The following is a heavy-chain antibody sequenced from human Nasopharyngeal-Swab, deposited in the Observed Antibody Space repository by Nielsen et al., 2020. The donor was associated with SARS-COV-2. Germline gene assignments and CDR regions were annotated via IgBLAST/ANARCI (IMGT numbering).Heavy chain of an antibody. D-gene: IGHD4/OR15-4a*01. J-gene: IGHJ6*02. Sequence: WVRQAPGQGLEWMGIINPSGGSTSYAQKFQGRVTMTRDTSTSTVYMELSSLRSEDTAVYYCARDLTPTGASVLYYYYYGMDVWGQGTTVTVSS. CDR2: INPSGGST. V-gene: IGHV1-46*01. CDR3: ARDLTPTGASVLYYYYYGMDV.